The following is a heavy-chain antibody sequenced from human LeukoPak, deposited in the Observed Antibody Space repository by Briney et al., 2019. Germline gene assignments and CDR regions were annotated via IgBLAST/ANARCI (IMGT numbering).Heavy chain of an antibody. V-gene: IGHV3-7*03. CDR2: INQDGSGK. J-gene: IGHJ4*02. CDR1: GFTFSRYW. D-gene: IGHD1-26*01. Sequence: GGSLRLSCAASGFTFSRYWMTWVRQSPGKGLEWVANINQDGSGKYYLPSVRGRFTISKDDAKDSLYLQMDSLRPEDTAIYYCARVEYSGNGNLYWGQGTLVTVSS. CDR3: ARVEYSGNGNLY.